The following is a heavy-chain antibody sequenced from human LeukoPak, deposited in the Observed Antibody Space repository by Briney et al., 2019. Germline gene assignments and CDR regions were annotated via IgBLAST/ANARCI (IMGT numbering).Heavy chain of an antibody. J-gene: IGHJ6*02. V-gene: IGHV4-39*01. CDR1: GGSISSSSYY. Sequence: SETLSLTCTVSGGSISSSSYYWGWIRQPPGKGLEWIGSIYYRGSTYYNPSLKSRVTISVDTSKNQFSLKLSSVTAADTAVYYCARGGYSYQDYYYGMDVWGQGTTVTVSS. D-gene: IGHD5-18*01. CDR2: IYYRGST. CDR3: ARGGYSYQDYYYGMDV.